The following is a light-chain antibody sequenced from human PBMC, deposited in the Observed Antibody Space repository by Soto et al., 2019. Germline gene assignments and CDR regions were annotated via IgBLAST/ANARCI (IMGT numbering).Light chain of an antibody. Sequence: EIVLTQSPGTLSLSPGERATLSCRASQSVSSSYLAWHQQKPGQAPRLLIYDASSRATGIPDRFSGSESGTGFTLTISRLEPEDFVVYYCRQYGSSLYTFGQGTKLEIK. V-gene: IGKV3-20*01. CDR2: DAS. J-gene: IGKJ2*01. CDR1: QSVSSSY. CDR3: RQYGSSLYT.